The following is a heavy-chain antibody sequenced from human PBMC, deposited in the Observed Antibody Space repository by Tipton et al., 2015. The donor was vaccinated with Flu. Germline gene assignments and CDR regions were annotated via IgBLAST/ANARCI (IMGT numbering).Heavy chain of an antibody. J-gene: IGHJ4*02. V-gene: IGHV4-38-2*01. CDR2: IYHSGTT. D-gene: IGHD3-10*02. CDR1: GYSITSSYY. CDR3: ARHTGDSVRGVVDY. Sequence: LRLSCAVSGYSITSSYYWGWIRQPPGKGLEWIGTIYHSGTTYYNPSLKSRLTLSFDTSKNQFSLKLNSVTAADTAVYYCARHTGDSVRGVVDYWGQGTLVTVSS.